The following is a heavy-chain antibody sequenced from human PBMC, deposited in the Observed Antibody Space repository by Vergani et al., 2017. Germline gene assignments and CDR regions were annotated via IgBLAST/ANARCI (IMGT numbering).Heavy chain of an antibody. CDR2: IIPIFGTA. D-gene: IGHD1-26*01. CDR1: GYTFTSYD. V-gene: IGHV1-69*18. Sequence: QVQLVQSGAEVKKPGASVKVSCKASGYTFTSYDINWVRQATGQGLEWMGRIIPIFGTANYAQKFQGRVTITADESTSTAYMELSSLRSEDTAVYYCARSSVGATTATAYDYWGQGTLVTVSS. CDR3: ARSSVGATTATAYDY. J-gene: IGHJ4*02.